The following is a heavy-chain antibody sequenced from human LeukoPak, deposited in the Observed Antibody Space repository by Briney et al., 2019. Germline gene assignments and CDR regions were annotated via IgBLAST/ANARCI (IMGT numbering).Heavy chain of an antibody. D-gene: IGHD1-26*01. J-gene: IGHJ4*02. CDR3: ARDIVGATGDY. V-gene: IGHV3-74*01. CDR2: INTDGSST. CDR1: GFTFSSYW. Sequence: QPGGSLRLSCAASGFTFSSYWMHWVRQAPGKGLVWGSRINTDGSSTYADSVKGRFTLSRDNAKNTVVRQMNSLRADDTAVYYCARDIVGATGDYWGQGTLVTVSS.